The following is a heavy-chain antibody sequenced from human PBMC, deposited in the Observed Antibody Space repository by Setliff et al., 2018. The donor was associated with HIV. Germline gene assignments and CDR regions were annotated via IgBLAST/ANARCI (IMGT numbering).Heavy chain of an antibody. CDR3: ARGDQTGYYRTYFYYMDL. D-gene: IGHD3-9*01. CDR1: GFTTSSSS. V-gene: IGHV3-74*01. J-gene: IGHJ6*03. Sequence: GGSLRLSCAASGFTTSSSSMYWVRQAPGKGLVWVSRVNSDGSSTNYADSVKGRFTMSRDNAKNTLHLQMNSLRAEDTALYYCARGDQTGYYRTYFYYMDLWGKGTTVTVSS. CDR2: VNSDGSST.